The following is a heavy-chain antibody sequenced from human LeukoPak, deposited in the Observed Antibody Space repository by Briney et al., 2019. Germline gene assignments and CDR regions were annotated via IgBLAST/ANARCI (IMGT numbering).Heavy chain of an antibody. CDR2: IYYSGST. CDR3: AIARYCSGGSCYHFDY. J-gene: IGHJ4*02. D-gene: IGHD2-15*01. Sequence: SQTLSLTCTVSGGSISSGDYYWSWIRQPPGKGLEWIGYIYYSGSTYYNPSLKSRVTISVDTSKNQFSLKRSSVTAADTAVYYCAIARYCSGGSCYHFDYWGQGTLVTVSS. V-gene: IGHV4-30-4*01. CDR1: GGSISSGDYY.